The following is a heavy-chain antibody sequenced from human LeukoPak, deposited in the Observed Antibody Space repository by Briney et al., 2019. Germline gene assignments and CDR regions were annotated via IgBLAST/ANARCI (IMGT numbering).Heavy chain of an antibody. CDR1: GGSFSGYY. J-gene: IGHJ4*02. V-gene: IGHV4-34*01. Sequence: SETLSLTCAVYGGSFSGYYWSWIRQPPGKGLEWIGEINHSGSTNYNPSLKSRVTISVDTSKNQFSLKLSSVTAADTAVYYCARDPRDGYITDGLDYWGQGTLVTVSS. D-gene: IGHD5-24*01. CDR3: ARDPRDGYITDGLDY. CDR2: INHSGST.